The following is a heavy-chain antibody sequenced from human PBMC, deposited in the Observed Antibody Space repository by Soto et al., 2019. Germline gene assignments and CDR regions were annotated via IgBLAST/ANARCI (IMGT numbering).Heavy chain of an antibody. Sequence: QVQLVQSGAEVKKPGASVKVSCKVSGYTFTSYGISWVRQAPGQGLEWMGRISPYNGNTNYAQKLQGRVTMTTDTSTSTAYMELRSLRSDDTAVYYCARDRGYNWNYGWFDPWGQGTLVTVSS. V-gene: IGHV1-18*01. CDR3: ARDRGYNWNYGWFDP. D-gene: IGHD1-7*01. J-gene: IGHJ5*02. CDR2: ISPYNGNT. CDR1: GYTFTSYG.